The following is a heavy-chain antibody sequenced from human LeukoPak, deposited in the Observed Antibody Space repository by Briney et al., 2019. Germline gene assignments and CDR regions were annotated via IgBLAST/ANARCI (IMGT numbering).Heavy chain of an antibody. CDR1: GGTFSSYA. CDR3: ARGGGRYSYPDY. J-gene: IGHJ4*02. Sequence: ASVKVSCKASGGTFSSYAISWVRQAPGQGLEWMGGIIPIFGTANYAQKFQGRVTITADESTSTAYMELSSLRSEDTAVYYCARGGGRYSYPDYWGQGTLVTVSS. V-gene: IGHV1-69*01. CDR2: IIPIFGTA. D-gene: IGHD5-18*01.